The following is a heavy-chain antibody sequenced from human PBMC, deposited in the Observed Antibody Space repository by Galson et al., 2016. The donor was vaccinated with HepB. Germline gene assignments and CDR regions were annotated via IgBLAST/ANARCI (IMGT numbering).Heavy chain of an antibody. V-gene: IGHV3-30*03. CDR2: MSVNGTNK. CDR1: GFTFSDYD. Sequence: SLRLSCAASGFTFSDYDMHWVRQAPGKGLEWVAVMSVNGTNKYYADSVKGRFIISRDNAKNTLCLQMNSLAAEDTAVYYCARIPHSWGQGTLVIVSS. J-gene: IGHJ1*01. D-gene: IGHD2-21*01. CDR3: ARIPHS.